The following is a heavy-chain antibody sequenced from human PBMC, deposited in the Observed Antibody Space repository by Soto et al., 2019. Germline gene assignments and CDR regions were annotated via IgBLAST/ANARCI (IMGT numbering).Heavy chain of an antibody. CDR2: INAGNGNT. CDR3: ASDYGSNWRL. Sequence: QAHLVQSGTEVKMPGDSVQVSCKASGFVSTNHNFHWVRQAPGQSLEWMGRINAGNGNTQYSQNFQGGVTFTSDPAASTAFTELTNLRFEDRAMYYCASDYGSNWRLWGQGTLVSVSS. CDR1: GFVSTNHN. D-gene: IGHD6-19*01. V-gene: IGHV1-3*01. J-gene: IGHJ4*02.